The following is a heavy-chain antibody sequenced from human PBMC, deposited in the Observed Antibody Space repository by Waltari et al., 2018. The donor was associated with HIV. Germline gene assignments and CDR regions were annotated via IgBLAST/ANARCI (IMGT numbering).Heavy chain of an antibody. CDR1: GFTVSSYG. J-gene: IGHJ3*02. V-gene: IGHV3-30*02. D-gene: IGHD3-10*01. Sequence: QVQLVEAGGGVVQPGGSLRPSCAESGFTVSSYGMPWVRQAPVQGLDWVAFIRYDGSNTYYADFVKGRFTISRDNSKNMLYLQMNSLRAEDTAVYYCAKALRGDDAFDIWGQGTMVTVSS. CDR2: IRYDGSNT. CDR3: AKALRGDDAFDI.